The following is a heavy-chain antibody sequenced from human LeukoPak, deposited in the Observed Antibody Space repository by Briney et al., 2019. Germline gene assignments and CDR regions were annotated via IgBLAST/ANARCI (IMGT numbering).Heavy chain of an antibody. CDR2: MYTSGST. Sequence: SETLSLTCTVSGGSISSYYWSWIRQPAGKGLEWIGRMYTSGSTNYNPSPKSRVTISGDKSKNQFSLKLNSVTAADTAVYYCARDLRAGDMDVWGKGTTVTVSS. V-gene: IGHV4-4*07. J-gene: IGHJ6*03. CDR1: GGSISSYY. CDR3: ARDLRAGDMDV. D-gene: IGHD3-10*01.